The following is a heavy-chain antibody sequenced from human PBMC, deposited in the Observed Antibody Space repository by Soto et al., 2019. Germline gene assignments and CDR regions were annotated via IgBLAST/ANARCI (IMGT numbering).Heavy chain of an antibody. CDR2: MNPNSGNT. CDR3: ARPAGIAAATIDY. Sequence: ASVKVSCKASGYTFTSYDINWVRQATGQGLEWMGWMNPNSGNTGYAQKFQGRVTMTRNTSISTAYMELSSLKASDTAMYYCARPAGIAAATIDYWGQGTLVTVSS. J-gene: IGHJ4*02. V-gene: IGHV1-8*02. CDR1: GYTFTSYD. D-gene: IGHD6-13*01.